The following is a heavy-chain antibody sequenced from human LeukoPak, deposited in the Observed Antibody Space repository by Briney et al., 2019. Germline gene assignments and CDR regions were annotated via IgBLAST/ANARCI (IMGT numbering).Heavy chain of an antibody. J-gene: IGHJ6*04. CDR3: ARGRGAWGAAALLHYGMDV. CDR2: IYTSGST. V-gene: IGHV4-61*02. CDR1: GGSISSGSYY. Sequence: PSQTLSLTCTVSGGSISSGSYYWSWIRQPAGKGLEWIGRIYTSGSTNYNPSLKSRVTISVDTSKNQFSLKLSSVTAADTAVYYCARGRGAWGAAALLHYGMDVWGKGTTVTVSS. D-gene: IGHD6-13*01.